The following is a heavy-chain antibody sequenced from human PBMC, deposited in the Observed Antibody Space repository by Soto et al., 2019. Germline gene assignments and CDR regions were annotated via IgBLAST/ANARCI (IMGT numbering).Heavy chain of an antibody. Sequence: QVQLVQSGAEAKKPGASVKVSCKASGITSTTYAIHWVRQVPGQGLEWMGWINTGNGNTRYSQRFLGRVSLTTDTSASTASMDLSSLTSEDTAVYYCARAIRGYVTWGQGTLITVSS. J-gene: IGHJ5*02. CDR1: GITSTTYA. CDR2: INTGNGNT. V-gene: IGHV1-3*04. CDR3: ARAIRGYVT. D-gene: IGHD3-16*01.